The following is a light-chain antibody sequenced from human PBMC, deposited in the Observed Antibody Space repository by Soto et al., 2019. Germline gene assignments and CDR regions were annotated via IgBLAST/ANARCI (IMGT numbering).Light chain of an antibody. CDR2: DAS. CDR3: QQRSNWPLT. Sequence: EIVLTQSPATLSLSPGERATLSCRASQSVSSYLAWYQQKPGQAPRLLIYDASNRATGIPARFSGSGSGTDFTLTISSLEPGEFAVYFCQQRSNWPLTFGGGTKVEIK. CDR1: QSVSSY. J-gene: IGKJ4*01. V-gene: IGKV3-11*01.